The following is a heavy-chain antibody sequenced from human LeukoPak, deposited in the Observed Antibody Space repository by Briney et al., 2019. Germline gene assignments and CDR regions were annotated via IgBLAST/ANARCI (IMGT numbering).Heavy chain of an antibody. CDR3: ASLGATTAYFDY. CDR1: GFTFSNYA. J-gene: IGHJ4*02. CDR2: ISYDGSNK. Sequence: GRSLRLSCAASGFTFSNYAMHWVRQAPGKGLEWVAVISYDGSNKYYADSVKGRFTISRDNSKNTLYLQMNSLRAEDTAVYYCASLGATTAYFDYWGQGTLVTVSS. D-gene: IGHD1-26*01. V-gene: IGHV3-30*01.